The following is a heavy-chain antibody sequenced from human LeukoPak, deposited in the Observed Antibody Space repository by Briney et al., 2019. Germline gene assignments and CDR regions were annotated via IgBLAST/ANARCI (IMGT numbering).Heavy chain of an antibody. CDR3: AKDTGIAVAGRGGIDY. V-gene: IGHV3-21*01. D-gene: IGHD6-19*01. CDR2: ISSSSSYI. Sequence: GGSLRLSCAASGFTFSSYSMNWVRQAPGKGLEWVSSISSSSSYIYYADSVKGRFTISRDNAKNSLYLQMNSLRAEDTAVYYCAKDTGIAVAGRGGIDYWGQGTLVTVSS. J-gene: IGHJ4*02. CDR1: GFTFSSYS.